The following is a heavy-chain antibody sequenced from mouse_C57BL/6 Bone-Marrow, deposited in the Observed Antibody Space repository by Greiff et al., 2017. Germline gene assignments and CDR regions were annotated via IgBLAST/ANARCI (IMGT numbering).Heavy chain of an antibody. CDR2: IYPRSGNT. J-gene: IGHJ3*01. Sequence: QVQLQQSGAELARPGASVKLSCKASGYTFTSYGISWVKQRTGQGLEWIGEIYPRSGNTYYNEKFKGKATLTADKSSSTAYMALRSLTSEDSAVYFCATGEGYSRFAYWGQGTLVTVSA. D-gene: IGHD2-3*01. CDR3: ATGEGYSRFAY. CDR1: GYTFTSYG. V-gene: IGHV1-81*01.